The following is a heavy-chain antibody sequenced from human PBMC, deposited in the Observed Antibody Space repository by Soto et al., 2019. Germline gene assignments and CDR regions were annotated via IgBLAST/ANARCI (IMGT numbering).Heavy chain of an antibody. Sequence: QVQLVQSGAEVKKPGSSVKVSCKASGGTFSTHTFNWVRQAPGQGLEWMGGIIPVFGTPTYAHKFQGRVTISADKSTNTVYMELSSLRSDDTAVYFCARDVEFRDGNISHLDYWGQGTLVTVSS. CDR1: GGTFSTHT. CDR2: IIPVFGTP. V-gene: IGHV1-69*06. J-gene: IGHJ4*02. CDR3: ARDVEFRDGNISHLDY. D-gene: IGHD3-10*01.